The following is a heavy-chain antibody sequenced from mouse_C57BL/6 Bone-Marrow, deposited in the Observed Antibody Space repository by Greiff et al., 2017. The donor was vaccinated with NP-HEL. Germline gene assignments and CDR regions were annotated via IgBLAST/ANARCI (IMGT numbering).Heavy chain of an antibody. V-gene: IGHV5-4*01. CDR1: GFTFSSYA. CDR3: ARDSRTMFSDY. CDR2: ISDGGSYT. Sequence: EVMLVESGGGLVKPGGSLKLSCAASGFTFSSYAMSWVRQTPEKRLEWVATISDGGSYTYYPDNVKGRFTISRDNAKNNLYLQMSHLKSEDTAMYYCARDSRTMFSDYRGADTTLTLSS. J-gene: IGHJ2*01. D-gene: IGHD1-1*02.